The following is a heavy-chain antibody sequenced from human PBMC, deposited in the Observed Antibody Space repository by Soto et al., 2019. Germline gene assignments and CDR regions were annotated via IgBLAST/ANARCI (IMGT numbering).Heavy chain of an antibody. CDR2: ISSSGSTI. V-gene: IGHV3-48*03. Sequence: PGGSLRLSCAASGFTFSSYEMNWVRQAPGKGLEWVSYISSSGSTIYYADSVKGRFTISRDNAKNSLYLQMNSLRAEDTAVYYCARDNQGYDFWSGYYIGYGMYVWGQGTTVTVSS. J-gene: IGHJ6*02. CDR3: ARDNQGYDFWSGYYIGYGMYV. D-gene: IGHD3-3*01. CDR1: GFTFSSYE.